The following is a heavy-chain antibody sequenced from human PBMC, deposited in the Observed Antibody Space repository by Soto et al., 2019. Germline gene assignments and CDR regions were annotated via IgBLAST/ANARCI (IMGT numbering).Heavy chain of an antibody. CDR2: TYYRSQWFN. V-gene: IGHV6-1*01. CDR1: GDSVSSNNAT. Sequence: PSQTLSLTCAISGDSVSSNNATWNWIRRSPSRGLEWLGRTYYRSQWFNDYAVSVKSRITINPDTSKNQFSLQLNSVTPEDTAVYYCARVDCSVVVCRFFDYWGQGTLVTVSS. J-gene: IGHJ4*02. D-gene: IGHD2-15*01. CDR3: ARVDCSVVVCRFFDY.